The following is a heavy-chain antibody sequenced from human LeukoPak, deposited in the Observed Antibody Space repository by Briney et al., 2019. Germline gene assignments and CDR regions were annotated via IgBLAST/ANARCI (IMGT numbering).Heavy chain of an antibody. J-gene: IGHJ6*02. V-gene: IGHV4-59*08. CDR3: ALSSSWIGYGMDV. D-gene: IGHD6-13*01. Sequence: PSETLSLTCTVSGGSISSYYWSWIRQPPGKGLEWIGYIYYSGSTNYNPSLKSRVTISVDTSKNQFSLKPSSVTAADTAVYYCALSSSWIGYGMDVWGQGTTVTVSS. CDR2: IYYSGST. CDR1: GGSISSYY.